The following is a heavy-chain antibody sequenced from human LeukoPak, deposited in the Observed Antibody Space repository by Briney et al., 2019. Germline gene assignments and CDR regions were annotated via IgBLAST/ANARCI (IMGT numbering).Heavy chain of an antibody. CDR1: GFTFSSYG. J-gene: IGHJ4*02. D-gene: IGHD6-13*01. CDR2: ISGSGDST. CDR3: AKDRGGSSWSQVFDY. V-gene: IGHV3-23*01. Sequence: GGSLRLSCAASGFTFSSYGMSWVRQAPRKGLEWGSSISGSGDSTYYADSVKGRFTISRDNSKNTLYLQMNSLRAEDTAVYYCAKDRGGSSWSQVFDYWGQGNLVTVSS.